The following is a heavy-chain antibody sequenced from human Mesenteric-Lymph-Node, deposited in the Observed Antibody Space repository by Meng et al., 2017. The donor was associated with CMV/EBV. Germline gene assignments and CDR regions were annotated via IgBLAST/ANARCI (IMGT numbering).Heavy chain of an antibody. CDR3: ARDPSIAVAGWFDP. V-gene: IGHV1-2*02. CDR1: GYTFTGYY. J-gene: IGHJ5*02. Sequence: ASVKVSCKASGYTFTGYYMHWVRQAPGQGLEWMGWINPNSGGTNYAQKFQGRVTMTTDTSTSTAYMELRSLRSDDTAVYYCARDPSIAVAGWFDPWGQGTLVTVSS. CDR2: INPNSGGT. D-gene: IGHD6-19*01.